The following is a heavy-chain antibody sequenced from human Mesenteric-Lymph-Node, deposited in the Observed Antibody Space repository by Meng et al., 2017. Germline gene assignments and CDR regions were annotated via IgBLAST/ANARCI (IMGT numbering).Heavy chain of an antibody. V-gene: IGHV3-9*03. CDR2: ISWNSGSI. J-gene: IGHJ4*02. Sequence: SLKISCAASGFTFDDYAMTWVRQAPGKGLEWVSGISWNSGSIGYADSVKGRFTISRDNAKNSLYLQMNSLRAEDMALYYCAKSGAIRYYFDYWGQGTLVTVSS. CDR1: GFTFDDYA. CDR3: AKSGAIRYYFDY.